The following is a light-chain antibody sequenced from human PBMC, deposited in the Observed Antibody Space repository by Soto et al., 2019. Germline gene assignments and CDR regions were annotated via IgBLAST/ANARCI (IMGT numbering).Light chain of an antibody. CDR2: KAS. CDR1: QPIRDL. Sequence: IQMTQSPSMVSASVGDKVIITCRASQPIRDLLAWYQQRPGKAPKLLIYKASHLQTGVPSRFSGTGFGTEFTLTFPSLQPDDLAPYYCQHYDHYPWTFGQGTKVEV. J-gene: IGKJ1*01. CDR3: QHYDHYPWT. V-gene: IGKV1-5*03.